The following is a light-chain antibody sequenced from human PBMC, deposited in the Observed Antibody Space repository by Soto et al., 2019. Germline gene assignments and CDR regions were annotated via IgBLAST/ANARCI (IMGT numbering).Light chain of an antibody. CDR1: QSVSSY. V-gene: IGKV3-11*01. J-gene: IGKJ2*01. CDR3: QQRFNWPRLT. Sequence: EIVLTQSPATLSLSPGERATLSCRASQSVSSYLAWYQQKPGQAPRLLIYDASNRATGIPARFSGGGSGPDFSLTISSLEPEVFAVYYCQQRFNWPRLTFGQGTKLEIK. CDR2: DAS.